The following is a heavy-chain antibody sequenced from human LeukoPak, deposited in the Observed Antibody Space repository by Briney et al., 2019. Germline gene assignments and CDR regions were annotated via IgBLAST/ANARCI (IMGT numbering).Heavy chain of an antibody. Sequence: GGSLRLSCAASGFTFSSYWMNWARQAPGKGLEWVASINHNGNVNYYVDSVKGRFTISRDNAKNSLYLQMNSLRAEDTAVYYCARDGYYYGSGSYFGDYWGQGTLVTVSS. V-gene: IGHV3-7*03. J-gene: IGHJ4*02. CDR3: ARDGYYYGSGSYFGDY. CDR2: INHNGNVN. D-gene: IGHD3-10*01. CDR1: GFTFSSYW.